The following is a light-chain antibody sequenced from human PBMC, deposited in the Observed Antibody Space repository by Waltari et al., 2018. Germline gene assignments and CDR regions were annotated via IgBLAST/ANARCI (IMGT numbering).Light chain of an antibody. V-gene: IGKV3-15*01. CDR2: GAS. CDR1: QSVSSN. CDR3: QQYNNWLGT. Sequence: EIVMPQSPATLPVSPGDRATLSCRASQSVSSNLAWYQQKPGQAPRLLIDGASTRATGIPARFSGSGSGTEFTLTISSLQSEDFAVYYCQQYNNWLGTFGPGTKVDIK. J-gene: IGKJ3*01.